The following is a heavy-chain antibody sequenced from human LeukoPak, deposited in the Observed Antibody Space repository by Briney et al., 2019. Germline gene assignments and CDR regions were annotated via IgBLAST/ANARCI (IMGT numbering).Heavy chain of an antibody. J-gene: IGHJ5*02. CDR1: GGSISSGSYY. CDR2: IYTSGST. V-gene: IGHV4-61*02. D-gene: IGHD4-23*01. Sequence: SETLSLTCTASGGSISSGSYYWSWIRQPAGKGLEWIGRIYTSGSTNYNPSLKSRVTISVDTSKNQFSLKLSSVTAADTAVYYCARGNFDPWGQGTLVTVSS. CDR3: ARGNFDP.